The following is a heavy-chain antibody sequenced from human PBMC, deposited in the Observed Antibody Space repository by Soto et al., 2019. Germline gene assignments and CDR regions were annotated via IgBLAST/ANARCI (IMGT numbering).Heavy chain of an antibody. V-gene: IGHV3-30-3*01. J-gene: IGHJ4*02. D-gene: IGHD6-19*01. CDR2: ISYDGSNK. Sequence: QVQLVESGGGVVQPGRSLRLSCAASGFTFSSYAMHWVRQAPGKGLEWVAVISYDGSNKYYADSVKGRFTISRDNSKNTLYLQMNSLRAEDTAVYYCASIAVAGPYYFDYWGQGTLVTVSS. CDR3: ASIAVAGPYYFDY. CDR1: GFTFSSYA.